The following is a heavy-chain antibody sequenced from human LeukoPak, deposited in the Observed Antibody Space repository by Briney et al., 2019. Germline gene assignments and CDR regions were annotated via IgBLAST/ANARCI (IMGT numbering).Heavy chain of an antibody. CDR3: ANLPYARYGSGSYYTI. CDR2: ISGSGGST. Sequence: PGGSLRLSCAASGFTFTSYSLNWVRQAPGKGLEWVSAISGSGGSTYYADSVKGRFTISRDNSKNTLYLQMNSLRAEDTAVYYCANLPYARYGSGSYYTIWGQGTLVTVSS. CDR1: GFTFTSYS. J-gene: IGHJ4*02. V-gene: IGHV3-23*01. D-gene: IGHD3-10*01.